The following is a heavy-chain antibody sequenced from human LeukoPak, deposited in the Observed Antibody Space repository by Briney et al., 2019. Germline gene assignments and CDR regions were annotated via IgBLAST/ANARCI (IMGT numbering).Heavy chain of an antibody. J-gene: IGHJ5*02. Sequence: SETLSLTCAVSGYSISSGYQWAWIRQSPGKGLEWIGSIYHSGSAHYNPSLKSRVTISVETSKNQFSLKMYSVTAADTAVYYCAGDPRWLTPDCTSTSCYENYFDPWGQGTLVTVSS. CDR3: AGDPRWLTPDCTSTSCYENYFDP. CDR2: IYHSGSA. D-gene: IGHD2-2*01. V-gene: IGHV4-38-2*02. CDR1: GYSISSGYQ.